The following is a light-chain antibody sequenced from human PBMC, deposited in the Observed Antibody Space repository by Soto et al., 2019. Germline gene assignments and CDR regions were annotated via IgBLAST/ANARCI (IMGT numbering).Light chain of an antibody. Sequence: DIQMTQSPSSLSASVGDRVTITCQASQDISNYLNWYQQKPGKAPKLLIYAASSLQSGVPSRFSGSGSGTDFTLTISSLQPEDFATYYCQQANSFPQTFGQGTKVDIK. CDR3: QQANSFPQT. CDR1: QDISNY. CDR2: AAS. J-gene: IGKJ1*01. V-gene: IGKV1-12*01.